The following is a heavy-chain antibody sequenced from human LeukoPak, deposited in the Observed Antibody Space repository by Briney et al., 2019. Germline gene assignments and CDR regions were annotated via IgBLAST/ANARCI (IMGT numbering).Heavy chain of an antibody. CDR3: ARDPYASGGIDY. V-gene: IGHV4-59*01. CDR2: IYYSGSA. Sequence: KSSETLSLTCTVSGGSISTYYWSWIRQPPGKGLEWIGYIYYSGSANYNPSLKSRVTISVDTSKNQFSLKLSSATAADTAVYYCARDPYASGGIDYWGQGTLVTVSS. D-gene: IGHD3-10*01. CDR1: GGSISTYY. J-gene: IGHJ4*02.